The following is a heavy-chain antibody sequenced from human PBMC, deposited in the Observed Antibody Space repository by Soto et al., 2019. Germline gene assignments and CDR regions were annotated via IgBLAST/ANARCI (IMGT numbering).Heavy chain of an antibody. V-gene: IGHV3-23*01. CDR3: GKDRREGGNSAFYLDF. Sequence: GGSLRLSCAASGFKFSNYAMSWVRQAPGKGLEWVSLISATGGGTYYADSVKGRFTISRDNSHNTLYLQVHSLTAEDTAVYYCGKDRREGGNSAFYLDFWGQGAKVTVYS. CDR2: ISATGGGT. D-gene: IGHD3-16*01. CDR1: GFKFSNYA. J-gene: IGHJ4*02.